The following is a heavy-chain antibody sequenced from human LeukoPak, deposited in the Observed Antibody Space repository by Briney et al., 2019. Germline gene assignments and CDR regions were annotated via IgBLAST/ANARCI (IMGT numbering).Heavy chain of an antibody. Sequence: ASVKVSCKASGYTFTSYSISWVRQAPGQGLEWTGWISGYNGNTVYAQKLQGRVTLTTDTSTSTAYMELRGLRSDDTAVYYCARATTVFGVVIHLNVFDIWGQGTMVTVSS. CDR2: ISGYNGNT. CDR3: ARATTVFGVVIHLNVFDI. D-gene: IGHD3-3*01. CDR1: GYTFTSYS. J-gene: IGHJ3*02. V-gene: IGHV1-18*01.